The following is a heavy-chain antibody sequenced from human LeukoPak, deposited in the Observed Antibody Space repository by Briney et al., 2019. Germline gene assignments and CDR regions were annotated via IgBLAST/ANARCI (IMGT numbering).Heavy chain of an antibody. J-gene: IGHJ5*02. Sequence: SETLSLTCTVSGGSISSGDYYWSWIRQPPGKGLEWIGYIYYSGGTYYNPSLKSRVTISVDTSKNQFSLKLSSVTAADTAVYYCARGWYQQRWFDPWGQGTLVTVSS. CDR1: GGSISSGDYY. CDR2: IYYSGGT. V-gene: IGHV4-30-4*01. CDR3: ARGWYQQRWFDP. D-gene: IGHD2-2*01.